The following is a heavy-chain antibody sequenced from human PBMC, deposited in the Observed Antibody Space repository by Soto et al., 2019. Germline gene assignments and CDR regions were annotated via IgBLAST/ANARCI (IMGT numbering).Heavy chain of an antibody. CDR1: GGSISSYY. V-gene: IGHV4-59*01. J-gene: IGHJ4*02. D-gene: IGHD3-22*01. Sequence: SETLSLTCTASGGSISSYYWSWIRQPPGKGLEWIGYIYYSGSTNYNPSLKSRVTISVDTSKNQFSLKLSSVTAADTAVYYCARLNYYDSTGYLDYWGQGTLVTVSS. CDR3: ARLNYYDSTGYLDY. CDR2: IYYSGST.